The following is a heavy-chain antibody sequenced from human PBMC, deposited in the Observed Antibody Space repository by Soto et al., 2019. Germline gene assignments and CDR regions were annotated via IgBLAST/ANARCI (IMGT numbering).Heavy chain of an antibody. V-gene: IGHV4-31*03. Sequence: SETLSLTCTVSGDSISSGGYYWNWIRQQPGKALEWIGYIYYTGSTYYNPSLKSRVTISVDTSKTHFSLKLSSVTAADTAVYYCASPKIAFYNWFDPWGQGTLVTVSS. J-gene: IGHJ5*02. CDR1: GDSISSGGYY. CDR2: IYYTGST. CDR3: ASPKIAFYNWFDP. D-gene: IGHD3-3*02.